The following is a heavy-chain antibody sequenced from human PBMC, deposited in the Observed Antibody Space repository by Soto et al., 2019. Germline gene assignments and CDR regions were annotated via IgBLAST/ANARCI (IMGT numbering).Heavy chain of an antibody. Sequence: PSETLSLTCAVCGAPFSGYYWTWIRQPPGKGLEWIGEINHTGSTKYNPSLKSRVTISLDTSKNQFSLSLRSVTAADTAVYYCARGREIFGAVTPFEYWGQGTQVTVSS. CDR3: ARGREIFGAVTPFEY. CDR2: INHTGST. D-gene: IGHD3-3*01. CDR1: GAPFSGYY. J-gene: IGHJ4*02. V-gene: IGHV4-34*01.